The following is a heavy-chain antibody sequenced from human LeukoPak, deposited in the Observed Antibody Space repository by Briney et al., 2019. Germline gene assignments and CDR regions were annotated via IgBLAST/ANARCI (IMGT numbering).Heavy chain of an antibody. CDR2: IKQDGSER. D-gene: IGHD3-3*01. CDR1: GFTFTKYW. V-gene: IGHV3-7*01. CDR3: AKLSGDFWSGYPRNFDY. J-gene: IGHJ4*02. Sequence: GGSLRVSCAASGFTFTKYWMTWVRQAPGKGLEWVANIKQDGSERNYVDTVKGRFIISRDNAKNLLYLQMNSLRVEDTAVYYCAKLSGDFWSGYPRNFDYWGQGTLVTVSS.